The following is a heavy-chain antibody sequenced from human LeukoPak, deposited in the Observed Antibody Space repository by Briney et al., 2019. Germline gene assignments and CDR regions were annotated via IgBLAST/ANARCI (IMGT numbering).Heavy chain of an antibody. V-gene: IGHV1-69*13. J-gene: IGHJ4*02. Sequence: SVKVSCKASGGTFSSYAISWVRQAPGQGLEWMGGIIPIFGTANYAQKFQGRVTITADESTSTAYMELSSLRSEDMAVYYCARGGTPELGSGPFDYWGQGTLVTVSS. CDR2: IIPIFGTA. CDR3: ARGGTPELGSGPFDY. CDR1: GGTFSSYA. D-gene: IGHD2-15*01.